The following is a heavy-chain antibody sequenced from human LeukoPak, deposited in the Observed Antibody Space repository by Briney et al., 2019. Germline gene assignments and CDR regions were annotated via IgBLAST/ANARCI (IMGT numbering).Heavy chain of an antibody. D-gene: IGHD1-26*01. CDR2: IYSGGST. Sequence: GGSLRLSCAASGFTVSSNYMSWVRQAPGKGLEWVSVIYSGGSTYYADSVKGRFTISRDNSKNTLYLQMNSLRAEDTAVYYCARAGYYSHYFDYWGQGTLVTVSS. CDR3: ARAGYYSHYFDY. J-gene: IGHJ4*02. CDR1: GFTVSSNY. V-gene: IGHV3-53*01.